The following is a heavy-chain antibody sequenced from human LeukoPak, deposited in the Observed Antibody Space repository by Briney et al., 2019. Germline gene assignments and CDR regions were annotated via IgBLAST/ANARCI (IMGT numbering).Heavy chain of an antibody. CDR2: ISYDGSNK. CDR3: AKGLADSSGWYFLFDY. CDR1: GFTFSSYA. J-gene: IGHJ4*02. D-gene: IGHD6-19*01. Sequence: PGGSLRLSCAASGFTFSSYAMHWVRQAPGKGLEWVAVISYDGSNKYYADSVKGRFTISRDNSKNTLYLQMDSLRAEDTAVYYCAKGLADSSGWYFLFDYWGQGTLVTVSS. V-gene: IGHV3-30-3*01.